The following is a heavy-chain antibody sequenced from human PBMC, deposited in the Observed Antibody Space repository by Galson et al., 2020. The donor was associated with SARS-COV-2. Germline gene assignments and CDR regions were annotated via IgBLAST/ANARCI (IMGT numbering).Heavy chain of an antibody. CDR3: AREEATYDY. Sequence: ASETLSLTCTVSRGSTDSTSYYWGCIRQPPGQGLEWIGSIYFNGKSFYNPSLNSRVTISIDTSKNQFYLKLTSVTAADTAVYFCAREEATYDYWGRGVLVTVAS. J-gene: IGHJ4*02. D-gene: IGHD5-12*01. CDR1: RGSTDSTSYY. V-gene: IGHV4-39*07. CDR2: IYFNGKS.